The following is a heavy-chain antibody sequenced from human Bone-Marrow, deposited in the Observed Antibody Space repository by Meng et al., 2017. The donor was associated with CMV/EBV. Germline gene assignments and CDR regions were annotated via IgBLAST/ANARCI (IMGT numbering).Heavy chain of an antibody. CDR1: GGSLSNYG. Sequence: SVKVSCKASGGSLSNYGITWVRQAPGHGLEWMGGIIPIFGTPSYAQRFQGRVTITTDESTSTAYMEVSSLTSEDTAVYYCATPTSPPGLPFFVGMDVWGQGTTVTVYS. J-gene: IGHJ6*02. CDR3: ATPTSPPGLPFFVGMDV. V-gene: IGHV1-69*05. D-gene: IGHD1-1*01. CDR2: IIPIFGTP.